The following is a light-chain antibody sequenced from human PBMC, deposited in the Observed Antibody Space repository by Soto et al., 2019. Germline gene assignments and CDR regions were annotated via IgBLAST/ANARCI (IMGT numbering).Light chain of an antibody. J-gene: IGKJ2*01. V-gene: IGKV1-39*01. CDR2: AAS. CDR1: QSISNS. CDR3: QQSYSSYT. Sequence: DIQMTQSPSSLSASVGDRVTITCRASQSISNSLNWYQQKPGKAPELLIYAASTLQSGVPPRFSGSGSGTDFTLTISSLQPEDFATYYCQQSYSSYTFGQGTKLEIK.